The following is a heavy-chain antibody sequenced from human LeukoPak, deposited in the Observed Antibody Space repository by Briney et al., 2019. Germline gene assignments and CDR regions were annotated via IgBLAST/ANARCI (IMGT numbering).Heavy chain of an antibody. Sequence: GGSLRLSCAASGFTFSSYWMSWVRQTPGKGLEWVSYISSSSSTIYYADSVKGRFTISRDNAKNSLYLQMNSLRAEDTAVYYCARGAVTTFSTNSFDYWGQGTLVTVSS. D-gene: IGHD4-17*01. CDR3: ARGAVTTFSTNSFDY. V-gene: IGHV3-48*01. J-gene: IGHJ4*02. CDR2: ISSSSSTI. CDR1: GFTFSSYW.